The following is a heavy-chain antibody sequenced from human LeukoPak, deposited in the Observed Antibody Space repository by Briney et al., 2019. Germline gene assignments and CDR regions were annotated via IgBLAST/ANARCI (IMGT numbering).Heavy chain of an antibody. V-gene: IGHV3-9*01. CDR3: AKDMYSSALYYYYGMDA. CDR1: GFTFDDCA. J-gene: IGHJ6*02. D-gene: IGHD6-19*01. CDR2: ISWNSGNI. Sequence: GGSLRLSCAASGFTFDDCAMHWVRQAPGKGLEWVSGISWNSGNIAYADSVKGRFTISRDNAKKSLYLQMNSLRAEDTALYYCAKDMYSSALYYYYGMDAWGQGTTVTVSS.